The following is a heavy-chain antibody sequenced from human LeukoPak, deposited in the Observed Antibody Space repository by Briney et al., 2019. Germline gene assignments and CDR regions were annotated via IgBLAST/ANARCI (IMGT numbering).Heavy chain of an antibody. CDR2: ISYDGSNK. CDR3: ARDRVRSYYYDSSGYDY. D-gene: IGHD3-22*01. V-gene: IGHV3-30-3*01. Sequence: GGSLRLSCAASGFTFSSYAMHWVRQGPGKGLEWVAVISYDGSNKYYADSVKGRFTISRDNSKNTLYLQMNSLRAEDSAVYYCARDRVRSYYYDSSGYDYWGQGTLVTVSS. CDR1: GFTFSSYA. J-gene: IGHJ4*02.